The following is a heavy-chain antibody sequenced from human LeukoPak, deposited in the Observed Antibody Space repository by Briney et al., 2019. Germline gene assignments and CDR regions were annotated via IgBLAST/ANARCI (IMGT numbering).Heavy chain of an antibody. J-gene: IGHJ3*02. CDR3: ARESGYYDKAFDI. CDR1: GYTFTSYY. V-gene: IGHV1-46*01. D-gene: IGHD3-22*01. CDR2: LNPSGGST. Sequence: GASVKVSCKASGYTFTSYYIHWVRQAPGQGLEWMAILNPSGGSTSYAQKFQGRVTMTRDTSTSIVYMELSSLGSEDTAVYYCARESGYYDKAFDIWGQGTMVTVSS.